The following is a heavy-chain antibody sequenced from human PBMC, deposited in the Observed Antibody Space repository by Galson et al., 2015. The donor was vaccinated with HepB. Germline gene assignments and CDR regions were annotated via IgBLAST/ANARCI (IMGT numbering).Heavy chain of an antibody. CDR1: GFSFSRHW. CDR3: ARHLSQRIEVPPASFRSRQTNHVFYYHHMDV. Sequence: SLRLSCAASGFSFSRHWMTWVRQAPGKGLEWVANIDQDGGETHYVDSVWGRFAISRDNAKNSLHLEMNSLRVEDTAVYYCARHLSQRIEVPPASFRSRQTNHVFYYHHMDVWGKGTTVTVSS. J-gene: IGHJ6*03. D-gene: IGHD1-14*01. V-gene: IGHV3-7*03. CDR2: IDQDGGET.